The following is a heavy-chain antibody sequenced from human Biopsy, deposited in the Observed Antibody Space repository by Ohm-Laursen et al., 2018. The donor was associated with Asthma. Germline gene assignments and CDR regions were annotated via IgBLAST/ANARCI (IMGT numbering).Heavy chain of an antibody. D-gene: IGHD3-22*01. CDR3: AHRRHGPSVEYYYDSSVYSPFDY. J-gene: IGHJ4*02. V-gene: IGHV2-5*02. Sequence: PTQTLTLTCTFSGFSFSTYGVGVGWILQSPVKALEWLALINWDDNKRESPSLQSRLTITKDTSKNLVVLTMTNMDPVDTATYYCAHRRHGPSVEYYYDSSVYSPFDYWGQGTLVPVSS. CDR1: GFSFSTYGVG. CDR2: INWDDNK.